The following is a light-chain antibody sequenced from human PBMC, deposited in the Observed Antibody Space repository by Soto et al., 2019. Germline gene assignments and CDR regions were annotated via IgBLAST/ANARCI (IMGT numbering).Light chain of an antibody. J-gene: IGKJ3*01. V-gene: IGKV1-33*01. Sequence: DIQMTQSPSSLSASVGDRVTITCQAAQDISHHLNWYQQKSGKAPKLLIHDASNLETGVPSRFSGSGSGTDVTITISSLQPEDIATYHCQQYSNLPFTFGPGTKVDIK. CDR2: DAS. CDR3: QQYSNLPFT. CDR1: QDISHH.